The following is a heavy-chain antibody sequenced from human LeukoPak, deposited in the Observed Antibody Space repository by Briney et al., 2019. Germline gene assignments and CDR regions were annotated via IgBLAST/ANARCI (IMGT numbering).Heavy chain of an antibody. Sequence: PSETLSLTYAVSGGSFSSYYWTWIRQPPGKGLEWVGEINHSGSANYSPSLSSRVTISLDMSENQFSLKLTSVTAADTAVYYCARGQGTVTTHWGQGTLVTVSS. J-gene: IGHJ4*02. CDR3: ARGQGTVTTH. CDR1: GGSFSSYY. D-gene: IGHD4-17*01. V-gene: IGHV4-34*01. CDR2: INHSGSA.